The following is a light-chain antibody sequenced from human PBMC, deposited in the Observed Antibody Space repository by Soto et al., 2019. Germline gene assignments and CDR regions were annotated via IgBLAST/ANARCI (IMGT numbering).Light chain of an antibody. CDR3: QQYNSFSRT. Sequence: DIQMTQSPSTLSASVGDRVIITCRASQSLSGWLAWYQQKPGKAPKLLIYDVSNLESGVPSRFSGGGSGTEFTLTISSLQSDDYATYYCQQYNSFSRTFGPGTKV. J-gene: IGKJ1*01. CDR2: DVS. CDR1: QSLSGW. V-gene: IGKV1-5*01.